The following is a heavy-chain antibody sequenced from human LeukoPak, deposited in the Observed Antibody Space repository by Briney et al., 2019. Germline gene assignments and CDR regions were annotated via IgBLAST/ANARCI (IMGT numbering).Heavy chain of an antibody. D-gene: IGHD6-13*01. CDR1: GFTSSSYD. Sequence: PGGSLRVSCAAPGFTSSSYDMHWVRHAPGKGLEWVSGIGTTGELLYPGSVKGRFTISIENAKNSFYLQMKSLRAGDTAVYYCARAYSSTCYDSPLDYWGQGTLVTVSS. V-gene: IGHV3-13*05. J-gene: IGHJ4*02. CDR2: IGTTGEL. CDR3: ARAYSSTCYDSPLDY.